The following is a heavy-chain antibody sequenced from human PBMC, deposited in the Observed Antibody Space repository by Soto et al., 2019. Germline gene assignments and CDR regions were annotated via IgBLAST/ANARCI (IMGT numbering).Heavy chain of an antibody. J-gene: IGHJ6*02. CDR1: GWSFSGYS. D-gene: IGHD3-10*01. CDR2: INHSGST. V-gene: IGHV4-34*01. Sequence: SETLSLTCAVYGWSFSGYSWSWIRQPPGKGLEWIGEINHSGSTNYNSSRKSRVTISVDTSKNQFSLKLSSVTAADTAVYYCARDGDVVRGVYYRGYDYYGMDVWGQGTTVTVSS. CDR3: ARDGDVVRGVYYRGYDYYGMDV.